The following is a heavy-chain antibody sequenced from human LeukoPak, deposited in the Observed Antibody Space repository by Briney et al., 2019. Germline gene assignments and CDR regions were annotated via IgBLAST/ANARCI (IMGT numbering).Heavy chain of an antibody. CDR1: GGSISSSSYY. Sequence: SETLSLTCTVSGGSISSSSYYWGWIRQPPGKGLEWIGSIYYSGSTYYNPSLKSRVTISVDTSKNQFSLKLSSVTAADTAVYYCARAQTTIAAAGTNWFDPWGQGTLVTVSS. CDR2: IYYSGST. J-gene: IGHJ5*02. V-gene: IGHV4-39*01. CDR3: ARAQTTIAAAGTNWFDP. D-gene: IGHD6-13*01.